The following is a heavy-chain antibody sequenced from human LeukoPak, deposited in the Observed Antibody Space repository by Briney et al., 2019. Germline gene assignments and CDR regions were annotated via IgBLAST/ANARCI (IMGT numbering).Heavy chain of an antibody. CDR1: GFTFNSYS. D-gene: IGHD3-3*01. J-gene: IGHJ5*02. V-gene: IGHV3-21*01. CDR2: IRSSSRYI. CDR3: AREIPFYDFWSGYKNWSDP. Sequence: GGTLRLSCAASGFTFNSYSMNWLRRAPGKGLEGVSSIRSSSRYIYYADPGRGRFTIHRDNAKNPLYLQMNSLRAEDTAVYYCAREIPFYDFWSGYKNWSDPWGQGTLVTVSS.